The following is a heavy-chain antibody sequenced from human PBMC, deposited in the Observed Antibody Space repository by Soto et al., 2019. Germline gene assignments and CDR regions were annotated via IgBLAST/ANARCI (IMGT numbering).Heavy chain of an antibody. V-gene: IGHV4-38-2*01. D-gene: IGHD6-13*01. CDR3: RRSSRYSTDV. CDR1: GFTFSDYY. Sequence: PGGSLRLSCAASGFTFSDYYMSWIRQAPGKGLEWIGSIYSTGNTYYNPSLNSQVTISVDTSKNQFSLNVISVTAADTAVYYCRRSSRYSTDVWGQGTTVTVSS. J-gene: IGHJ6*02. CDR2: IYSTGNT.